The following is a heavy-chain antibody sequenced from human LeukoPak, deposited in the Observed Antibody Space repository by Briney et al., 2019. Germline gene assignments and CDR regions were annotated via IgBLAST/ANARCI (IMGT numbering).Heavy chain of an antibody. V-gene: IGHV3-23*01. CDR2: ISGSGGST. CDR3: AKVIDSSSWYECYFDY. J-gene: IGHJ4*02. Sequence: GGSLRLSCAASGFTLSSYAMSWVRQAPGKGLEWVSAISGSGGSTYYADSVKGRFTISRDNSKNTLYLQMNSLRAQDTAVYYCAKVIDSSSWYECYFDYWGQGTLVTVSS. CDR1: GFTLSSYA. D-gene: IGHD6-13*01.